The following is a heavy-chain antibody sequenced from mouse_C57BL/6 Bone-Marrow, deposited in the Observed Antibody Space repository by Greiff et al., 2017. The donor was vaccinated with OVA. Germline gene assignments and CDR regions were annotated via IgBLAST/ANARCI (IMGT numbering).Heavy chain of an antibody. D-gene: IGHD1-1*01. Sequence: VQLQQSGAELVRPGTSVKLSCKASGYTFTNYWMHWVKQRPGQGLEWIGVIAPSDSYINYNQKFKGRATLTVDTSSSTAYMHLSSLTSEDSAVYYGAHYGSRFYLHSWCRGTSLTVSS. V-gene: IGHV1-59*01. J-gene: IGHJ2*02. CDR3: AHYGSRFYLHS. CDR1: GYTFTNYW. CDR2: IAPSDSYI.